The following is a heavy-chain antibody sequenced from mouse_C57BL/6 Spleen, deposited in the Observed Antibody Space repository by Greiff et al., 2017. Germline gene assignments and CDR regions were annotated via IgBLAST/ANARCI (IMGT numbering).Heavy chain of an antibody. CDR3: ARSEAAQATPWFAY. D-gene: IGHD3-2*02. CDR1: GYTFTRYG. CDR2: IYPRSGNT. Sequence: VQLQQSGAELARPGASVKLSCKASGYTFTRYGISWVKQRTGQGLEWIGEIYPRSGNTYYNEQVKGKATLTADKSASTAYMELRSLTSEDSAVYFCARSEAAQATPWFAYWGQGTLVTVSA. J-gene: IGHJ3*01. V-gene: IGHV1-81*01.